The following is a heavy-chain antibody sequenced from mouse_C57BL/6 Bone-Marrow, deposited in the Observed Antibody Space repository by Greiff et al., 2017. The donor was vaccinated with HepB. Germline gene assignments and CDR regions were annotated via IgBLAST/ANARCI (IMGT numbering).Heavy chain of an antibody. D-gene: IGHD1-1*01. CDR1: GFTFSDYG. J-gene: IGHJ2*01. CDR2: ISNLAYSI. CDR3: ARQGTTVVGFDY. Sequence: EVQRVESGGGLVQPGGSLKLSCAASGFTFSDYGMAWVRQAPRKGPAWVAFISNLAYSIYYADTVTGRFTISRENAKNTLYLEMSSLRSEDTAMYYCARQGTTVVGFDYWGQGTTLTVSS. V-gene: IGHV5-15*01.